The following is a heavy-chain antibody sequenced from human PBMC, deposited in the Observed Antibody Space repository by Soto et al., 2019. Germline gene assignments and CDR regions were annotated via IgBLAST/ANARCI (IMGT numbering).Heavy chain of an antibody. J-gene: IGHJ6*02. Sequence: GGSLRLSCAASGFTFSSYGMHWVRQAPGKGLEWVAVISYDGSNKYYADSVKGRFTISRDNSKNTLYLQMNSLRAEDTAVYYCAKELVPAAIYYYYGMDVWGQGTTVTVSS. V-gene: IGHV3-30*18. D-gene: IGHD2-2*01. CDR1: GFTFSSYG. CDR3: AKELVPAAIYYYYGMDV. CDR2: ISYDGSNK.